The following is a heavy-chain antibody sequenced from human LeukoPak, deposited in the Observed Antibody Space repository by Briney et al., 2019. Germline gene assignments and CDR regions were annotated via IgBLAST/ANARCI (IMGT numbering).Heavy chain of an antibody. V-gene: IGHV3-48*02. CDR3: ARVAVTTDY. Sequence: GGSLRLSCAASGFTFSSYSMNWVRQAPGKGLEWVSYIGSGSTAIYYADSVKGRFTISRDNDKNSLYLQMNSLRDEDTAVYYCARVAVTTDYWGRGTLVTVSS. CDR1: GFTFSSYS. D-gene: IGHD4-17*01. CDR2: IGSGSTAI. J-gene: IGHJ4*02.